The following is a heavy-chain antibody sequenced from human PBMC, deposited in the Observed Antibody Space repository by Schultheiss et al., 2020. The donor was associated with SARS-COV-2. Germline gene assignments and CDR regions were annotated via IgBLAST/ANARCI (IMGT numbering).Heavy chain of an antibody. CDR3: ARVGYSSGWTRALFDY. J-gene: IGHJ4*02. V-gene: IGHV3-23*01. CDR1: GFTFSSYA. D-gene: IGHD6-19*01. CDR2: ISGSGGST. Sequence: GESLKISCAASGFTFSSYAMHWVRQAPGKGLEWVSAISGSGGSTYYADSVKGRFTISRDNSKNTLYLQMNSLRAEDTAVYYCARVGYSSGWTRALFDYWGQGTLVTVSS.